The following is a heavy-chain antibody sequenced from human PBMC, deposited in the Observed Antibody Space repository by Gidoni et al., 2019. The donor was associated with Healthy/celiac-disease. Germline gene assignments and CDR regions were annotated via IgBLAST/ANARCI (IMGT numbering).Heavy chain of an antibody. CDR3: AKDILEYYYDSSGFYYYGMDV. J-gene: IGHJ6*02. Sequence: EVQLVESGGGLVQPGRSLRLSCAASGFTFDDYAMHWVRQAPGKGLEWVSGISWNSGSIGYADSVKGRFTISRDNAKNSLYLQMNSLRAEDTALYYCAKDILEYYYDSSGFYYYGMDVWGQGTTVTVSS. D-gene: IGHD3-22*01. CDR1: GFTFDDYA. CDR2: ISWNSGSI. V-gene: IGHV3-9*01.